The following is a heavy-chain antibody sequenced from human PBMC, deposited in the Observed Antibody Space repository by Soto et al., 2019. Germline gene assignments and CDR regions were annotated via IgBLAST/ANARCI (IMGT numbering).Heavy chain of an antibody. V-gene: IGHV4-28*01. CDR3: ARREIQGPIDY. Sequence: TAILSLTCAVSGSSISSINWWGWIRQPPGKGLEWIGYIYYSGTTYYNPSLKSRVTMSVDTSKNQFSLKLTSVTAVDTAVYYCARREIQGPIDYWGQG. D-gene: IGHD1-26*01. J-gene: IGHJ4*02. CDR2: IYYSGTT. CDR1: GSSISSINW.